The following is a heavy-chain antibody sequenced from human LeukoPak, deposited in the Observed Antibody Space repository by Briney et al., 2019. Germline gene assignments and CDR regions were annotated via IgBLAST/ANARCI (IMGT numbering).Heavy chain of an antibody. CDR3: LRMGSSAYTLI. V-gene: IGHV3-74*01. CDR2: ISSDGSST. CDR1: GFTFSNYW. Sequence: GGSLRLSCAASGFTFSNYWMHWVRQAPGKGLVWVSRISSDGSSTSYADSVKGRFTVSRDNAKNTLYLQMNSLRAEDTAVYYCLRMGSSAYTLIWGQGTLVTVSS. D-gene: IGHD3-22*01. J-gene: IGHJ4*02.